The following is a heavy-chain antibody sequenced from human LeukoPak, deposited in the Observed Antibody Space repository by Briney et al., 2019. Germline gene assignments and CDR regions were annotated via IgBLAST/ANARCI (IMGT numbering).Heavy chain of an antibody. CDR1: GFTFSSYS. V-gene: IGHV3-48*01. D-gene: IGHD2-2*01. CDR2: ISSSSSTI. Sequence: GGSLRLSCAASGFTFSSYSMNWVRQAPGKGPEWVSYISSSSSTIYYADSVKGRFTISRDNAKNSLYLQMNSLRAEDTAVYYCARVPAAINGAFDIWGQGTMVTVSS. J-gene: IGHJ3*02. CDR3: ARVPAAINGAFDI.